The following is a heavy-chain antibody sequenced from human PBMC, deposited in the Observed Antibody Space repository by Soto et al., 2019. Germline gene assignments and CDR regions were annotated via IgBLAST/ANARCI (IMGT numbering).Heavy chain of an antibody. Sequence: EVQLVESGGGLVQPGGSLRLSCAASGFTVSSNYMSWVRQAPGKGLEWVSVIYSGGSTYYADSVKGRFTISRHNSKNTRYLQMNSLRAEDTAVYYCARGRHTVTNAFDIWGQGTMVTVSS. CDR1: GFTVSSNY. CDR2: IYSGGST. V-gene: IGHV3-53*04. CDR3: ARGRHTVTNAFDI. J-gene: IGHJ3*02. D-gene: IGHD4-17*01.